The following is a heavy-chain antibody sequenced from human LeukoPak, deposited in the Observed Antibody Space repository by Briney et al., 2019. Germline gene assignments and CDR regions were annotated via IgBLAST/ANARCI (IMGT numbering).Heavy chain of an antibody. CDR2: VSGSGGST. CDR1: GFTFSSYA. V-gene: IGHV3-23*01. J-gene: IGHJ5*02. Sequence: GGSLRLSCAASGFTFSSYAMTWVRQATGKGLEWVSTVSGSGGSTYYADSVKGRFTISRDNSKNTLYLQMNSLTAEDTAVYYCAKDWSSTGGGNWFDPWGQGTLVIVSS. D-gene: IGHD2-2*01. CDR3: AKDWSSTGGGNWFDP.